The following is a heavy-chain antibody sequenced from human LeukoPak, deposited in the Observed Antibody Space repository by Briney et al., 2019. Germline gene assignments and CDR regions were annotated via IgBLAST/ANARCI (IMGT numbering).Heavy chain of an antibody. D-gene: IGHD2-21*02. J-gene: IGHJ4*02. CDR3: ARENCGGDCYFAAYFDY. CDR2: IYYSGST. CDR1: GGSISSYY. Sequence: SETLSLTCTVSGGSISSYYWNWIRQSPGKGLEWIGYIYYSGSTNYNPSLKSRVTISVDTSKNQFSLKLSSVTAADTAVYYCARENCGGDCYFAAYFDYWGQGTLVTVSS. V-gene: IGHV4-59*12.